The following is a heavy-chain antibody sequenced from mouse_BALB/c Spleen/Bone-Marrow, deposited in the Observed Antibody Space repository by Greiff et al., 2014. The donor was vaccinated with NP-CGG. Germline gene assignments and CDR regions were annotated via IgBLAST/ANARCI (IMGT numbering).Heavy chain of an antibody. Sequence: VQLQQPGAELVKPGASVKLSCTASGLKIKDTYMHWVIQRAEQGLEWIGRIDPANGNTKYDPKFQGKATITADTSSNTAYLQLSSLTSEDTAVYYCARRPMIYYYALDYWGQGTSVTVSS. V-gene: IGHV14-3*02. D-gene: IGHD2-4*01. CDR1: GLKIKDTY. CDR2: IDPANGNT. J-gene: IGHJ4*01. CDR3: ARRPMIYYYALDY.